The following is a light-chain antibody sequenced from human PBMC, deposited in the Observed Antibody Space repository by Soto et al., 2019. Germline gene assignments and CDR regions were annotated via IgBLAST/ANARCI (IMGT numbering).Light chain of an antibody. J-gene: IGKJ5*01. CDR2: GAS. CDR1: QSVSSSY. V-gene: IGKV3-20*01. Sequence: DIVLTQSPATLSLSPGERATLSCRASQSVSSSYLAWYQQKPGQPPRLLIYGASSRATGIPDRFSGSGSGTDFTLTISRLEPEDFAVFYCQHYDSLPITFGQGTRLEIK. CDR3: QHYDSLPIT.